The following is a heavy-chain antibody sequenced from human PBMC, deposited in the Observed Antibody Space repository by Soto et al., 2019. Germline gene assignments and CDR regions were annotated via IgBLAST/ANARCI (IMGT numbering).Heavy chain of an antibody. V-gene: IGHV4-59*08. J-gene: IGHJ4*02. Sequence: QVQLQESGPGLVKLSETLSLTCTVSVGSISSYYWSWIRQPPGKGLEWIGYIYYSGSTNYNPSLKGRVTISVDTSKNQFSLKLSSVTAADTAVYYCARRYGSAIDYWGQGTLVTVSS. CDR3: ARRYGSAIDY. CDR1: VGSISSYY. CDR2: IYYSGST. D-gene: IGHD1-26*01.